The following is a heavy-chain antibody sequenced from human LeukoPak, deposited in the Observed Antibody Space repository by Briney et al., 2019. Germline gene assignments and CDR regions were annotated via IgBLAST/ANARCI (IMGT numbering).Heavy chain of an antibody. CDR3: ARIRRSGAYDSGYSRWDFDY. CDR1: GYTFTYYY. CDR2: INPNSGDT. V-gene: IGHV1-2*02. D-gene: IGHD3-10*01. Sequence: ASVKVSCKASGYTFTYYYFHWVRQAPGQGLEWMGWINPNSGDTNYAQKFQGRVTLTRDTSISTAYMNLSSLRSDDTAVYYCARIRRSGAYDSGYSRWDFDYWGQGTLVTVSS. J-gene: IGHJ4*02.